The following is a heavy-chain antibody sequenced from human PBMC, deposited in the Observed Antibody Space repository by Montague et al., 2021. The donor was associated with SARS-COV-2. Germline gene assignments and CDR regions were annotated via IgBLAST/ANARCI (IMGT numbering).Heavy chain of an antibody. V-gene: IGHV3-74*01. Sequence: SLRLSCAVSGFTFSSYWMRWVRQAPGKGLVWVSRINGDGSSTSYADSVKGRFTISRDNAKNTLYLQMNSLRAEDTAVYYCARSGQQLVHPLATLYYYYGMDVWGQGTTVTVSS. CDR2: INGDGSST. CDR3: ARSGQQLVHPLATLYYYYGMDV. CDR1: GFTFSSYW. D-gene: IGHD6-13*01. J-gene: IGHJ6*02.